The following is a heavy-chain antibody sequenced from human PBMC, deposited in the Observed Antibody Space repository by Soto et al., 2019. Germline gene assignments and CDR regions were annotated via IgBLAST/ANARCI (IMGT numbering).Heavy chain of an antibody. V-gene: IGHV1-8*01. J-gene: IGHJ5*02. Sequence: QVQLVQSGAEVKKPGASVKVSCKASGYTFTSYDINWVRQATGQGLEWMGWMNPNSGNTGYAQKFQGRVTMTRNTSISTAYMELSSLRSEDTAVYFCARERSASGTGWFDPWGQGTLVTVSS. CDR1: GYTFTSYD. D-gene: IGHD6-13*01. CDR2: MNPNSGNT. CDR3: ARERSASGTGWFDP.